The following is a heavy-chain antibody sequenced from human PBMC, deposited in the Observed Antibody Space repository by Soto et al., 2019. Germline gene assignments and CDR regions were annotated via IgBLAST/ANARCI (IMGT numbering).Heavy chain of an antibody. D-gene: IGHD3-22*01. V-gene: IGHV3-23*01. J-gene: IGHJ4*02. CDR3: AKDLTYYDSSGWVPYYFDY. Sequence: PGGSMRLSCAPSGLTFSSYAISWVRQAPGKGLEWVSAISGRGGSTYYADSVKGRFTISRDNSKNTLYLQMNSLRAEDTAVYYCAKDLTYYDSSGWVPYYFDYWGQGTLVTVSS. CDR2: ISGRGGST. CDR1: GLTFSSYA.